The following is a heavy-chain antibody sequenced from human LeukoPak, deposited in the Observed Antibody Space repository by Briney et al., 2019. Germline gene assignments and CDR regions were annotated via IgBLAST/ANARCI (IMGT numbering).Heavy chain of an antibody. J-gene: IGHJ5*02. Sequence: PSETLPLTCAVYGGSFSGYYWSWLRQPPGKGLEWIGEINRSGSTNFNPSLKSRVTISVDTSKNQFSLKLSSVSAADTAVYYCARRRWFDPWGQGTLVIVSS. CDR2: INRSGST. CDR3: ARRRWFDP. V-gene: IGHV4-34*01. CDR1: GGSFSGYY.